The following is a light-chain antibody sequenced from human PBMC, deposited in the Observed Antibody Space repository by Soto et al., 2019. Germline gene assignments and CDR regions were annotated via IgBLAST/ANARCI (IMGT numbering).Light chain of an antibody. Sequence: QLVLTQSPSASASLGASVKLTCTLSSGHSSYAIAWHQQQPEKGPRYLMKLNSDGSHSKGDGIPDRFSGSSSGAERYLTISSRQSEDEADYYCQTWGTGIQVFGGGTTLTVL. CDR2: LNSDGSH. CDR1: SGHSSYA. CDR3: QTWGTGIQV. V-gene: IGLV4-69*01. J-gene: IGLJ2*01.